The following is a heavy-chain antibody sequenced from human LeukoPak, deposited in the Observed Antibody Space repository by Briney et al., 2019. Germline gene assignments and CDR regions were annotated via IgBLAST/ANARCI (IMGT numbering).Heavy chain of an antibody. CDR3: ASFRNYYDSSGYVDLDY. CDR1: GYTFTSYD. CDR2: MNPNSGST. V-gene: IGHV1-8*01. D-gene: IGHD3-22*01. J-gene: IGHJ4*02. Sequence: ASVNVSCKASGYTFTSYDINWVRQATGQGLEWMGWMNPNSGSTAYAQKFQGRVTMTRNTSISTAYMELSSLRSDDTAVYYCASFRNYYDSSGYVDLDYWGQGTLVTVSS.